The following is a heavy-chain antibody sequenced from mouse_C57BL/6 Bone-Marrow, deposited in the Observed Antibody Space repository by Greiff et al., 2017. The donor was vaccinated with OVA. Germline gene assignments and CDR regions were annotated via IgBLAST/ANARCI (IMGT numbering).Heavy chain of an antibody. Sequence: EVQLQQSGAELVRPGASVKLSCTASGFNIKDDDMHWVKQRPEQGLEWIGWIDPENGDTEYASKFQGKATITADTSSNTAYLQLSSLTSEDTAVYYSTTSGNYVVDYGGQGTSVTVSS. CDR1: GFNIKDDD. J-gene: IGHJ4*01. CDR3: TTSGNYVVDY. D-gene: IGHD2-1*01. CDR2: IDPENGDT. V-gene: IGHV14-4*01.